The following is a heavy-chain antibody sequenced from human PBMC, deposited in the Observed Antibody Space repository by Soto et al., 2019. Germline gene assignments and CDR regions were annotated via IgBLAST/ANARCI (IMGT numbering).Heavy chain of an antibody. J-gene: IGHJ4*02. V-gene: IGHV3-33*01. CDR3: ARAGGTTVTGLWHFDS. CDR1: GFTFNTYS. D-gene: IGHD4-17*01. CDR2: IWYDGTQK. Sequence: QVQLEESGGGVVQPGRSLRLSCAASGFTFNTYSMHWVRQPPGKGLEWLAAIWYDGTQKYYADSVKGRFIIYRDNSKKTLYLEMNSLRAEDTAVYYCARAGGTTVTGLWHFDSWGQGTLVTVSS.